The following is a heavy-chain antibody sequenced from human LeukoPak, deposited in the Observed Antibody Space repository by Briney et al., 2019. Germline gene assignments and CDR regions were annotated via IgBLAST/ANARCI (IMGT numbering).Heavy chain of an antibody. Sequence: PGGSLRLSCAASGFTVSSNYMSWVRQAPGKGLEWVSVIYSGGSTYYADSVKGRFTISRDNSKTTLYLQMNRLRAEDTAVYYCARDLWMGDAFDIWGQGTMVTVSS. CDR2: IYSGGST. D-gene: IGHD3-10*01. J-gene: IGHJ3*02. CDR3: ARDLWMGDAFDI. V-gene: IGHV3-66*01. CDR1: GFTVSSNY.